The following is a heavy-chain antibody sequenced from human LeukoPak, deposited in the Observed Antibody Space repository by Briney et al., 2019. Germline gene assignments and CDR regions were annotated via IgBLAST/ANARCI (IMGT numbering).Heavy chain of an antibody. V-gene: IGHV1-8*01. CDR2: MNPNSGST. D-gene: IGHD3-22*01. Sequence: GASVKVSCKASGYTFTTYDINWVRQATGQGLEWMGWMNPNSGSTGYAQRFQGRVTMTRDTSISTAYMELNSLTSEDTAIYYCARESTNYYDADAYHYGPVYWGQGTLVTVSS. J-gene: IGHJ4*02. CDR3: ARESTNYYDADAYHYGPVY. CDR1: GYTFTTYD.